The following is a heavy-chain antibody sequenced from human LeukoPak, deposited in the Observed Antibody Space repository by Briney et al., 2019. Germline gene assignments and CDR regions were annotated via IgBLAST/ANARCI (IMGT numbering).Heavy chain of an antibody. V-gene: IGHV4-34*01. D-gene: IGHD3-10*01. CDR3: ARLRYYYGSGVYYYYMDV. CDR2: INHSGST. Sequence: SETLSLTCAVYGGSFSGYYWSWIRQPPGKGLEWIGEINHSGSTNYNPSLKSRVTISVDTSKNQFSLKLSSVTAADTAVYYCARLRYYYGSGVYYYYMDVWGKGTTVTISS. CDR1: GGSFSGYY. J-gene: IGHJ6*03.